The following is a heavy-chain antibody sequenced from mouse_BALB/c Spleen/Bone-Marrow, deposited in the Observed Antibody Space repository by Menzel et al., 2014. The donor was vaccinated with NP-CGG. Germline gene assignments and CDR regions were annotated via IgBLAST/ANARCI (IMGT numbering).Heavy chain of an antibody. CDR2: XYPGDGDT. Sequence: QVHVKQSGAELVRPGSSVKISCKASGCVFSTYWMNWVKQRPGQGLERIGQXYPGDGDTNYNGKFKDKVILTADKSSSTAYMQLSSLTSEDSAVYFCARSGKGAMDYWGQGTSVTVSS. V-gene: IGHV1-80*01. CDR1: GCVFSTYW. J-gene: IGHJ4*01. D-gene: IGHD2-1*01. CDR3: ARSGKGAMDY.